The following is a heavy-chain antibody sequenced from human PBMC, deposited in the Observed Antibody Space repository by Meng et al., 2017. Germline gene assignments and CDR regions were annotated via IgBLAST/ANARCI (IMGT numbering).Heavy chain of an antibody. V-gene: IGHV3-7*01. Sequence: GESLKISCPSPGFTFSSYWMSWVRQAPGKGLEWVANIKEDGSEKYHVDSVKGRFTISRDNAKNSVYLQMNRLRAEDTAVYYCARGFRDGHRYTWGYWGQGTLVTVSS. CDR2: IKEDGSEK. J-gene: IGHJ4*02. CDR1: GFTFSSYW. D-gene: IGHD5-24*01. CDR3: ARGFRDGHRYTWGY.